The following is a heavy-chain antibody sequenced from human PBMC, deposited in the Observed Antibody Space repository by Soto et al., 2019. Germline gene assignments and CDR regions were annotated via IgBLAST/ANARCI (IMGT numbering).Heavy chain of an antibody. Sequence: EVQLLESGGGLVQPGGSLRLSCAASGFTLSSCAMSWVRQAPGKGLEWVSTIGGRRSTPYYADSVKGRFTISRDKSKSTLYVQMNGMRAEDTAVYVCAKVYSDVWSGYPYYFDYWGQGTLVTVSS. D-gene: IGHD3-3*01. V-gene: IGHV3-23*01. J-gene: IGHJ4*02. CDR3: AKVYSDVWSGYPYYFDY. CDR2: IGGRRSTP. CDR1: GFTLSSCA.